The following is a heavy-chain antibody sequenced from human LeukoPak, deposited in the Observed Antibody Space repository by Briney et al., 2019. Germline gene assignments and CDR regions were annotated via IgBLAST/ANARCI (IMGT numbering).Heavy chain of an antibody. V-gene: IGHV4-59*01. CDR3: ARDYAFDI. CDR1: GASIRSYY. J-gene: IGHJ3*02. CDR2: IYYSGST. Sequence: PSETLSLTCTVSGASIRSYYWSWIRQPPGKGLEWIGYIYYSGSTNYNPSLKSRVTISVDTSKNQFSLKLSSVTAADTAVYYCARDYAFDIWGQGTMVTVSS.